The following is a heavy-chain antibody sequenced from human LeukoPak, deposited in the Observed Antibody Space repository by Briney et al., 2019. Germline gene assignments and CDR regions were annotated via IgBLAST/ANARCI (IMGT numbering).Heavy chain of an antibody. J-gene: IGHJ4*02. V-gene: IGHV3-23*01. CDR2: ISGSGAMT. D-gene: IGHD2-15*01. Sequence: GGSLRLSCAASGFTLSNHALIWVRQAPGKGLEWVPSISGSGAMTYYADSVKGRFTISRDNAKNSLYLQMNSLRAEDTVVYYCARAVVVAATPLKYYFDYWGQGTLVTVSS. CDR1: GFTLSNHA. CDR3: ARAVVVAATPLKYYFDY.